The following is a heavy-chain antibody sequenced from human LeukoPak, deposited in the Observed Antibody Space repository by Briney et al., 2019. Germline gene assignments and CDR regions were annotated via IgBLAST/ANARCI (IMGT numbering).Heavy chain of an antibody. D-gene: IGHD6-19*01. J-gene: IGHJ5*02. CDR1: GFTFSSYW. V-gene: IGHV3-7*01. CDR2: IKQDGSEK. Sequence: GGSLRLSCAASGFTFSSYWMSWVRQAPGKGLEWVANIKQDGSEKYYVDSVKGRFTISRDNAKNSLYLQMNSLRAEDTAVHYCARVQGSGWYPLWFDPWGQGTLVTVSS. CDR3: ARVQGSGWYPLWFDP.